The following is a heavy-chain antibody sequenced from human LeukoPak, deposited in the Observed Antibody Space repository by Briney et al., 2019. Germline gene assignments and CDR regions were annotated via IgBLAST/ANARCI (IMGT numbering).Heavy chain of an antibody. J-gene: IGHJ5*02. V-gene: IGHV4-4*07. D-gene: IGHD3-10*01. Sequence: SETQSLTCTVSGGSISSYYWSWIRQPAGKGLEWIGRIYTSGSTNYNPSLKSRVTISVDTSKNQFSLKLSSVTAADTAVYYCARDRAGWFGELSSTWGQGTLVTVSS. CDR3: ARDRAGWFGELSST. CDR1: GGSISSYY. CDR2: IYTSGST.